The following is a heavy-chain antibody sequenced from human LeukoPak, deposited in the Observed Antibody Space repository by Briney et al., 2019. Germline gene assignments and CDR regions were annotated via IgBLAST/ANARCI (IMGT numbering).Heavy chain of an antibody. CDR1: GGSISSYY. D-gene: IGHD6-19*01. V-gene: IGHV4-59*01. Sequence: SETLSLTCTVSGGSISSYYWSWIRQPPGKGLEWIGYIYYSGSTNYNPSLKSRVTISVDTSKNQFSLKLSSVTAADTAVYYCARDPGYSSGCYDAFDIWGQGTMVTVSS. CDR3: ARDPGYSSGCYDAFDI. J-gene: IGHJ3*02. CDR2: IYYSGST.